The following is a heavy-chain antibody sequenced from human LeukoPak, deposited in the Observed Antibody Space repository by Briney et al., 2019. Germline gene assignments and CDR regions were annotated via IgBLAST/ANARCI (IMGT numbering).Heavy chain of an antibody. V-gene: IGHV3-48*01. D-gene: IGHD2-15*01. CDR3: VRDNPKCCGVVPANIDDF. CDR2: ISRDSGII. Sequence: GGSLRLSCAASGFTFSRDSMYWVRQAPGKGLEWISYISRDSGIIYYADSVRGRFTASRDNAKTSLYLQMHSLRAEDTAVYYCVRDNPKCCGVVPANIDDFWGQGTLVTVSS. CDR1: GFTFSRDS. J-gene: IGHJ4*02.